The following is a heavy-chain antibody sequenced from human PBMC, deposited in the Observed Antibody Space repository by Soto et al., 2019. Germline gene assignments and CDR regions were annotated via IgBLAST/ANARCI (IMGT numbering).Heavy chain of an antibody. CDR3: GRGLSSDIGAS. Sequence: QVQLQESGPGLVKPSQTLSLTCTVSGGSITDNHFYWSWIRQPPGKGLEWIGHIYDSGSTYKNPSLKSRVTLSVDSNHQCSLKLHSVTAADTAVYYCGRGLSSDIGASWGQGTLVTVSS. V-gene: IGHV4-30-4*01. CDR1: GGSITDNHFY. CDR2: IYDSGST. J-gene: IGHJ5*02. D-gene: IGHD5-12*01.